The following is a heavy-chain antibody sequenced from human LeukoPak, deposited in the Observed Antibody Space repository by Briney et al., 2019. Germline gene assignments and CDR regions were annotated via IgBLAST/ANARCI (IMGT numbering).Heavy chain of an antibody. Sequence: SVKVSCKASGGTFSSYAISWVRQAPGQGLEWMGGIIPILGIANYAQKFQGRVTITADTSTSTAYMELSSLRSEDTAVYYCARVGRNWNLNWFDPWGQGTLVTVSS. J-gene: IGHJ5*02. D-gene: IGHD1-1*01. CDR3: ARVGRNWNLNWFDP. V-gene: IGHV1-69*10. CDR2: IIPILGIA. CDR1: GGTFSSYA.